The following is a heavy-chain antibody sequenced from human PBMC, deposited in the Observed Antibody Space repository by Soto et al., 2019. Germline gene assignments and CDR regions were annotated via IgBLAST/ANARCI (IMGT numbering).Heavy chain of an antibody. Sequence: ASLTVSCKSAVYTFTSYDMHCVREAPGQGLEWMGIINPSGGSTSHAQKFQGRVTMTRDTSTSTVYMALSSLRSEATAVYYCARDAGGYSYGYSRDYWGQGTLVTVSS. D-gene: IGHD5-18*01. V-gene: IGHV1-46*01. CDR1: VYTFTSYD. CDR3: ARDAGGYSYGYSRDY. CDR2: INPSGGST. J-gene: IGHJ4*02.